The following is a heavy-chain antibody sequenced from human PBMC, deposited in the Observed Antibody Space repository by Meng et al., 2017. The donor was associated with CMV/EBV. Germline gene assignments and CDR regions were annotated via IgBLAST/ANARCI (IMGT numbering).Heavy chain of an antibody. D-gene: IGHD1-14*01. CDR3: ARVTSRVAGAFDY. Sequence: GQLQESGPGLVTPSPTLSLTCTVSGGSISSGDYYWSWIRQPPGKGLEWIGYIYYSGSTYYNPSLKSRVTISVDTSKNQFSLKLSSVTAADTAVYYCARVTSRVAGAFDYWGQGTLVTVSS. CDR1: GGSISSGDYY. J-gene: IGHJ4*02. V-gene: IGHV4-30-4*08. CDR2: IYYSGST.